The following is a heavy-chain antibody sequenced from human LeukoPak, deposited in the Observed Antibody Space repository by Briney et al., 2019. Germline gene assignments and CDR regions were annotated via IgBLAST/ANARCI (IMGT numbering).Heavy chain of an antibody. CDR2: IFYSGST. CDR1: GYTIGSSNFY. D-gene: IGHD6-13*01. Sequence: PSETLSLSCTVSGYTIGSSNFYWAWLRQPPGKGLESLGNIFYSGSTYYNPSLKSRVTISVDTSKNQFSLNLHTVTAADTATYYCARRGITYSSSFFAYWGQGTLVTVSS. J-gene: IGHJ4*02. CDR3: ARRGITYSSSFFAY. V-gene: IGHV4-39*01.